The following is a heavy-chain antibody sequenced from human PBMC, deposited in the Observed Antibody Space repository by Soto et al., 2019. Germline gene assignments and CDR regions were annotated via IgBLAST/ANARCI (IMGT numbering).Heavy chain of an antibody. D-gene: IGHD5-12*01. V-gene: IGHV4-59*01. CDR1: GGPIRSYY. CDR2: IAYTGIT. Sequence: QVQLQESGPGLLKPSETLSLTCSVSGGPIRSYYLSWVRQAPGKGLEWIAYIAYTGITGYNPSLGSRVTISGDTSQNLFSLKMTSVTAADTAVYYCAREGFSGYEALDYWGQGILVTVSS. CDR3: AREGFSGYEALDY. J-gene: IGHJ4*02.